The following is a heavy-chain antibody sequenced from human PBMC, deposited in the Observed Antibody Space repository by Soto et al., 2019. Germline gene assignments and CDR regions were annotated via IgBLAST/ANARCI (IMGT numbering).Heavy chain of an antibody. V-gene: IGHV3-30-3*01. CDR1: GFTFSSYA. CDR3: ARVEITMIVLYAFDI. CDR2: ISYDGSNK. Sequence: GGSLRLSCAASGFTFSSYAMHWVRQAPGKGLEWVAVISYDGSNKYYADSVKGRFTISRDNSKNTLYLQMNSLRAEDTAVYYCARVEITMIVLYAFDIWGQGTMVTVSS. D-gene: IGHD3-22*01. J-gene: IGHJ3*02.